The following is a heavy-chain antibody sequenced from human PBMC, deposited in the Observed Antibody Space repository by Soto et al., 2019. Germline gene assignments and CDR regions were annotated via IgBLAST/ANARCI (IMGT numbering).Heavy chain of an antibody. Sequence: EVQLVESGGGLVQPGGSLRLSCVGSGFTLSSYEMNWVRQAPGKGLEWVAWISYSGSPTGHADSVKGRFTISRDNAKNSLYLQMNSLRAEDTAVYYCVRDRSLKVPTSIDYWGXXALVTVSS. V-gene: IGHV3-48*03. CDR1: GFTLSSYE. J-gene: IGHJ4*01. CDR2: ISYSGSPT. CDR3: VRDRSLKVPTSIDY. D-gene: IGHD3-16*01.